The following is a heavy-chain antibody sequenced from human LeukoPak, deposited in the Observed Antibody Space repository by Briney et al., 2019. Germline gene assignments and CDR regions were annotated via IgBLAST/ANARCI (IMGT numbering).Heavy chain of an antibody. CDR1: GFTFSSYW. J-gene: IGHJ4*02. CDR2: IKQDGSEK. D-gene: IGHD3-22*01. Sequence: GRSLRLSCAASGFTFSSYWMSWVRQAPGKGLEWVANIKQDGSEKYYVDSVKGRFTISRDNAKNSLYLQMNSLRAEDTAVYYCARVYYYDSSGYYYDPYYFDYWGQGTLVTVSS. V-gene: IGHV3-7*01. CDR3: ARVYYYDSSGYYYDPYYFDY.